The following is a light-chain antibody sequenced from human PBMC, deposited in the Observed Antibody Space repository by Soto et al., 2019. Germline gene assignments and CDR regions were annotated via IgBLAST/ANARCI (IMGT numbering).Light chain of an antibody. CDR3: QVWDTSSDHPVV. CDR2: DDS. CDR1: NIGSKN. J-gene: IGLJ2*01. V-gene: IGLV3-21*02. Sequence: SYELTQPPSVSVAPGQTARITCGGNNIGSKNVHWYQQKPGQAPVLVVYDDSDRPSGIPERFSGSNSGNTATLTINRVEAGDEADYHCQVWDTSSDHPVVFGGGTKVTVL.